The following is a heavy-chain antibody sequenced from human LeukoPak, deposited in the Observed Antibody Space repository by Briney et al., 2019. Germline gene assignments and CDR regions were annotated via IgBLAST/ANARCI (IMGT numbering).Heavy chain of an antibody. V-gene: IGHV3-30*04. CDR2: ISNDGNIQ. Sequence: GGSLRLSCAASGFSFGSYAMHWVRQAPGKGLEWEAVISNDGNIQYYVNSVKGRSTISRDNSKNTVYLQMNSLRAEDTAVYYCARSMLRGVLPYWGQGTLVTVSS. CDR3: ARSMLRGVLPY. CDR1: GFSFGSYA. J-gene: IGHJ4*02. D-gene: IGHD3-10*01.